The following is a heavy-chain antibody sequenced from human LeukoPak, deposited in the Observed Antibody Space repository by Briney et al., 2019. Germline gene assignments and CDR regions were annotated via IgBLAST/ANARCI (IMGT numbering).Heavy chain of an antibody. CDR1: GFTVSNYG. CDR3: ARDSGYNWNDPPDY. D-gene: IGHD1-1*01. Sequence: GGSLRLSCVASGFTVSNYGMHWVRQAPGKGLEWVASIRYDGNNEYYADSVKGRFTISRDNSKNTLYLQMNSLRAEDTAVYYCARDSGYNWNDPPDYWGQGTLVTVSS. CDR2: IRYDGNNE. J-gene: IGHJ4*02. V-gene: IGHV3-30*02.